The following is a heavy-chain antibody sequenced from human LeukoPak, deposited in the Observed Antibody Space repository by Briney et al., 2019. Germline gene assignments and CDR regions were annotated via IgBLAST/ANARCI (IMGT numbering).Heavy chain of an antibody. CDR3: ARVSDYYYDSSGYYGYYSDY. D-gene: IGHD3-22*01. J-gene: IGHJ4*02. CDR1: GYTFTSYG. Sequence: GASVEVSCKASGYTFTSYGISWVRQAPGQGLEWMGWISGYNGNTNYAQQLQDRVAMTTDTSTSTAYMELRSLRSDDTAVYYCARVSDYYYDSSGYYGYYSDYWGQGTLVTVSS. V-gene: IGHV1-18*01. CDR2: ISGYNGNT.